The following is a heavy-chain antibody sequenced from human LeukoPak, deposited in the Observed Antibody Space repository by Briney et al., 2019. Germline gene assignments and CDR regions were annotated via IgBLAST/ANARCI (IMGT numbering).Heavy chain of an antibody. D-gene: IGHD6-19*01. V-gene: IGHV3-21*01. CDR2: ISSNNRYI. CDR1: GFTFSTYS. J-gene: IGHJ6*02. Sequence: GGSLRLSCAASGFTFSTYSMNWVRQAPGKGLEWVSSISSNNRYIYYADSVKGRFTISRDNAKNSLYLQMNSLRAEDTAVYYCAKSDQWLNPLLYGMDVWGQGTTVTVSS. CDR3: AKSDQWLNPLLYGMDV.